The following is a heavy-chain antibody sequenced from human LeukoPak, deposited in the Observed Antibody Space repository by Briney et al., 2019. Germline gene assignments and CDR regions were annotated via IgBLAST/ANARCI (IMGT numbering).Heavy chain of an antibody. CDR1: GLTFSSYG. Sequence: PGGCLRLSCAAAGLTFSSYGMHWVRQAPWKGLEWVGNIKQDGSEKYNVDSVKGRFTISRDNAKNSLYLQMNSLRAEDTAVYYCARDRVDSSDWETYFDYWGQGTLVTVSS. D-gene: IGHD6-19*01. V-gene: IGHV3-7*01. CDR3: ARDRVDSSDWETYFDY. CDR2: IKQDGSEK. J-gene: IGHJ4*02.